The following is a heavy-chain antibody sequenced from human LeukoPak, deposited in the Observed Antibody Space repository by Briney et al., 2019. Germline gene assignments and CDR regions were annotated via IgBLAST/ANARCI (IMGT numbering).Heavy chain of an antibody. V-gene: IGHV3-30*18. Sequence: GRSLRLSCAASGFTFSSYGMHWVRQAPGKGLEWVAVISYDGSNKYYADSVKGRFTISRDNSKNTLYLQMNSLRAEDTAVYYCAKYEGHIYWGQGTLVAVSS. CDR3: AKYEGHIY. J-gene: IGHJ4*02. D-gene: IGHD2-21*01. CDR1: GFTFSSYG. CDR2: ISYDGSNK.